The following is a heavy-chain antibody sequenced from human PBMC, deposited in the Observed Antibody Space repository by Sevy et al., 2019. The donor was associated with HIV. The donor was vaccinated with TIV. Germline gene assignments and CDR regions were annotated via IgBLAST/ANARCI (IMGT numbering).Heavy chain of an antibody. CDR3: VREDNNAPRTLLSFDI. V-gene: IGHV1-2*02. D-gene: IGHD1-20*01. CDR1: GYTFTGYY. CDR2: INPNSGVT. Sequence: ASVKVSCKASGYTFTGYYMHWVRQAPGQGLEWMGWINPNSGVTIYAQKFRGRVSLTRDTSMSTAYMELSALTSDDTAVYYCVREDNNAPRTLLSFDIWGQGTMVTVSS. J-gene: IGHJ3*02.